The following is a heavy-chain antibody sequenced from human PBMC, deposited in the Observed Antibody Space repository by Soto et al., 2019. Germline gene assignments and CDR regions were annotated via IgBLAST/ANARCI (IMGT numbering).Heavy chain of an antibody. V-gene: IGHV1-18*01. J-gene: IGHJ3*02. CDR1: GYTFTSYG. CDR2: ISAYNGNT. Sequence: QVQLVQSGAEVKKPGGSVKVSCKASGYTFTSYGISWVRQAPGQGLEWMGWISAYNGNTNYAQKLQGRVTMTTDTSTSTAYMELRSLRSDDTAVYYCARDWRPYDSSGDDAFDIWGQGTMVTVSS. D-gene: IGHD3-22*01. CDR3: ARDWRPYDSSGDDAFDI.